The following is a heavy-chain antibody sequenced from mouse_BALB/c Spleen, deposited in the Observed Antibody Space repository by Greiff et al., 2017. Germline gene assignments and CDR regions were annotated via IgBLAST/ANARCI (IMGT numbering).Heavy chain of an antibody. CDR3: ASPTTTYAMDY. CDR1: GFAFSSYD. J-gene: IGHJ4*01. D-gene: IGHD1-1*01. Sequence: VQLKESGGGLVKPGGSLKLSCAASGFAFSSYDMSWVRQTPEKRLEWVAYISSGGGSTYYPDTVKGRFTISRDNAKNTLYLQMSSLKSEDTAMYYCASPTTTYAMDYWGQGTSVTVSS. CDR2: ISSGGGST. V-gene: IGHV5-12-1*01.